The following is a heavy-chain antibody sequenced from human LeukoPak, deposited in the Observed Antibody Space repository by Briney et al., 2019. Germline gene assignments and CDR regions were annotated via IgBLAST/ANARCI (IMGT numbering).Heavy chain of an antibody. CDR1: GYTFTSYD. CDR3: ARRNYDFWGGYYTVDY. CDR2: MNPNSGNT. V-gene: IGHV1-8*01. J-gene: IGHJ4*02. Sequence: ASVKVSCKASGYTFTSYDINWVRQATGQGLEWMGWMNPNSGNTGYAQKFQGRVTMTRNTSISTAYMELSSLRSEDTAVYYCARRNYDFWGGYYTVDYWGQGTLVTVSS. D-gene: IGHD3-3*01.